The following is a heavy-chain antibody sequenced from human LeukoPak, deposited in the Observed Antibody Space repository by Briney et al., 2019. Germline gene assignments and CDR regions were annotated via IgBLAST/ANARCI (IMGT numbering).Heavy chain of an antibody. V-gene: IGHV3-15*01. CDR3: AKYDTSVNFDY. J-gene: IGHJ4*02. D-gene: IGHD3-22*01. Sequence: GGSLRLSCAASGFTFTNAWMSWVRQAPGKGLEWVGHIKSKADGETTDFAAPVKGRFTISRDDSKHTLYLKMDSLKTDDTAVYYCAKYDTSVNFDYWGQGTLVTVSS. CDR1: GFTFTNAW. CDR2: IKSKADGETT.